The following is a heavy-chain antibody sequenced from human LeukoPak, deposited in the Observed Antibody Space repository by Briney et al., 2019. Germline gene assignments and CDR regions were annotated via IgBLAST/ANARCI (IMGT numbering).Heavy chain of an antibody. J-gene: IGHJ4*02. V-gene: IGHV3-20*04. D-gene: IGHD2-2*01. Sequence: GGSLRLSCAASGFTFDDYGMSWVRHAPGKGLEWVSGINWNGGSTGYADSVKGRFTISRDNAKNSLYLQMNSLRAEDTALYYCASSAAMHYYFDYWGQGTLVTVSS. CDR1: GFTFDDYG. CDR3: ASSAAMHYYFDY. CDR2: INWNGGST.